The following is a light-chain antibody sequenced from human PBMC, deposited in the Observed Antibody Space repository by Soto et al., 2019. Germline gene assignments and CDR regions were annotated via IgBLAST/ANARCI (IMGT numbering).Light chain of an antibody. Sequence: EIVLTQSPGTLSLSPGERATLSCRASQSVSGDYLAWYQQKPGQPPKVLIYRASSRATGIPKRFSGSGYRTEFNPTISCTILEDFAIYFCVGYGSSTLTFGGGTKLEI. CDR2: RAS. CDR1: QSVSGDY. V-gene: IGKV3-20*01. J-gene: IGKJ4*01. CDR3: VGYGSSTLT.